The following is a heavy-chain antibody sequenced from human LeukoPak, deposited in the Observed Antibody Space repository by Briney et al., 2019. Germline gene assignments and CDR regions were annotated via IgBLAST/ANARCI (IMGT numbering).Heavy chain of an antibody. D-gene: IGHD1-14*01. V-gene: IGHV4-34*01. J-gene: IGHJ5*02. CDR2: INHSGST. Sequence: SETLSLSCAVYGESFSGYYWSWIRQPPGKGLEWIGEINHSGSTNYNPSLKSRVTISVDTSKNQFSLKLSSVTAADTAVYYCASSPYVYRVRWFDPWGQGTLVTVSS. CDR3: ASSPYVYRVRWFDP. CDR1: GESFSGYY.